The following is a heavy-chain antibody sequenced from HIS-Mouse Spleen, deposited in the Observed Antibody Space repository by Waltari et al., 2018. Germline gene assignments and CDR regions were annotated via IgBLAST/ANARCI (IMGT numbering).Heavy chain of an antibody. Sequence: QVQLVQSGAEVKKPGASVKVSCKASGYTFTSYDINWVRQATGQGLEWMGWMNPNSGNTGYAQKFQGRVTMTRNTSISTAYMELSSLRSEDTAVYYCARDKAARPDYYYYGMDVWGQGTTVTVSS. CDR3: ARDKAARPDYYYYGMDV. V-gene: IGHV1-8*01. D-gene: IGHD6-6*01. CDR2: MNPNSGNT. CDR1: GYTFTSYD. J-gene: IGHJ6*02.